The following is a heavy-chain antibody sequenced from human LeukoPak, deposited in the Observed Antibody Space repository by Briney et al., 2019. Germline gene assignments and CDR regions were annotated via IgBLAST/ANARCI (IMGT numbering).Heavy chain of an antibody. CDR3: ARSSGSNFPFNYFDY. D-gene: IGHD1-26*01. V-gene: IGHV1-69*05. Sequence: SVKVSCKASGGTFSSYAISWVRQAPGQGLEWMGGIIPIFGTANYAQKFQGRVTITTDESTSTAYMELSSLRSEDTAVYYCARSSGSNFPFNYFDYWGQGTLVTVSP. CDR1: GGTFSSYA. CDR2: IIPIFGTA. J-gene: IGHJ4*02.